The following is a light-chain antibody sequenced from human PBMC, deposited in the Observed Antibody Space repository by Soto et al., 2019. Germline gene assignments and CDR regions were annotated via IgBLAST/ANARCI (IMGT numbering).Light chain of an antibody. J-gene: IGKJ5*01. Sequence: DIQMTQSPSTLSASVGDRVTITWRASQSISSWLAWYQQKPGKAPKLLIYDASSLESGVPSRFSGSGSGTEFTLTISSLQPDDFATYYCQQYNSYSQTFGQGTRLEI. CDR3: QQYNSYSQT. V-gene: IGKV1-5*01. CDR2: DAS. CDR1: QSISSW.